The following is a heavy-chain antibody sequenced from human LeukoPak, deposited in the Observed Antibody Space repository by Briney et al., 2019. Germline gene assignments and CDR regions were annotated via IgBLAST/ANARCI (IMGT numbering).Heavy chain of an antibody. CDR3: AKEGYCSGGSCYAFLTGDAFDI. Sequence: GGSLRLSCAASGFTFSSYAMSWVPRAPGKGRDWFSAIVGMVGTTYYADSVKGRFTISRDNSKNTLYLQMNSLRAEDTAVYYCAKEGYCSGGSCYAFLTGDAFDIWGQGTMVTVSS. V-gene: IGHV3-23*01. CDR1: GFTFSSYA. D-gene: IGHD2-15*01. J-gene: IGHJ3*02. CDR2: IVGMVGTT.